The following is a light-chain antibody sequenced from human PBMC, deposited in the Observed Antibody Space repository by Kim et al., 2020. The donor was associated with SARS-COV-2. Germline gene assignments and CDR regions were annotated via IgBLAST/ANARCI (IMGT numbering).Light chain of an antibody. CDR1: SSDIGSYSL. J-gene: IGLJ2*01. CDR2: EGS. CDR3: CSHAGGGTML. V-gene: IGLV2-23*01. Sequence: QSVLTQPASVSGSPGQSITISCTGTSSDIGSYSLVSWYQQYPSEAPKLMIYEGSKRPSGVSPRFSGSKSGNMASLTISGLQAEDEADYYCCSHAGGGTMLFGGGTQLTVL.